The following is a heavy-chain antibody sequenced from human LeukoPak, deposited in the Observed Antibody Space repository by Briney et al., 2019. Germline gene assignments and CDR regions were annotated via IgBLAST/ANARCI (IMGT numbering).Heavy chain of an antibody. CDR1: GFTFSSYA. CDR3: ARHWSPPSEFDY. Sequence: PGGSLRLSCAASGFTFSSYAMHWVRQAPGKGLEWVAVISYDGSNKYYADSVKGRFTISRDNSKNTLYLQMDSLRADDTAVYYCARHWSPPSEFDYWGQGTLVTVSS. J-gene: IGHJ4*02. CDR2: ISYDGSNK. V-gene: IGHV3-30-3*01.